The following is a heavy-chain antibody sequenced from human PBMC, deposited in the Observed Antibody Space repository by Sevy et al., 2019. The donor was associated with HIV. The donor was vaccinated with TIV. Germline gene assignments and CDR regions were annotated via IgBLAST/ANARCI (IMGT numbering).Heavy chain of an antibody. CDR1: GDSISSSHW. V-gene: IGHV4-4*02. CDR2: MYHRGTT. CDR3: AAAAGTDVLGYYFGS. Sequence: SETLSLTCSVSGDSISSSHWWSWVRQTPGKGLEWIGDMYHRGTTNYNPSLKSRVIISVDKSKNQFSLKLTSVTAADTAVYYCAAAAGTDVLGYYFGSWGQGTRVTVSS. J-gene: IGHJ4*02. D-gene: IGHD6-25*01.